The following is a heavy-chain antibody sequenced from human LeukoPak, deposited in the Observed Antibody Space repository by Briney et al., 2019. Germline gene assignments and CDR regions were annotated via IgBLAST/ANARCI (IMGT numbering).Heavy chain of an antibody. V-gene: IGHV3-7*03. CDR1: GFNFRYFW. CDR2: INHDGRET. Sequence: PGGSLRLACLGSGFNFRYFWMSWVGQAPGKGLEWVANINHDGRETYYADSVKGRFIISRDNAKDSLYLQMNSLRAEDTAVYYCAKAPTAAGGHWGQGTLVTVSS. CDR3: AKAPTAAGGH. D-gene: IGHD6-13*01. J-gene: IGHJ4*02.